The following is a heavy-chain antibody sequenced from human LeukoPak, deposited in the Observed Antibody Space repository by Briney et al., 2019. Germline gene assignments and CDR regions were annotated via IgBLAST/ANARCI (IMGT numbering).Heavy chain of an antibody. CDR3: ARYCSGGSCYEIHDY. CDR1: GYTFTSYG. V-gene: IGHV1-18*01. CDR2: ISAYNGNT. D-gene: IGHD2-15*01. Sequence: ASVKVSCKASGYTFTSYGISWVRQAPGQGLEWMGWISAYNGNTNYAQKLQGRVTMTTDTSTSTAYMELRSLRSDDTAVYYCARYCSGGSCYEIHDYWGQGTLVTVS. J-gene: IGHJ4*02.